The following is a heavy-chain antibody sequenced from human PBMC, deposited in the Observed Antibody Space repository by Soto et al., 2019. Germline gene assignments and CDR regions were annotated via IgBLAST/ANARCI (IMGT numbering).Heavy chain of an antibody. CDR3: ARDFRPPYGVRYFDY. D-gene: IGHD4-17*01. CDR2: IYSGGST. CDR1: GFTVSSNY. V-gene: IGHV3-53*04. J-gene: IGHJ4*02. Sequence: EVELVESGGGLVQPGGSLRLSCSASGFTVSSNYMSWVRQAPGKGLEWVSVIYSGGSTYYADSVKGRFTISRHNSKNTLYLLMNSLRAEDTVVYYCARDFRPPYGVRYFDYWGQGTLVTVS.